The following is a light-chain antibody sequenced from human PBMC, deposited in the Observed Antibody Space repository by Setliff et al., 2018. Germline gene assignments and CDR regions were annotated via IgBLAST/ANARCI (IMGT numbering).Light chain of an antibody. J-gene: IGLJ1*01. CDR1: GTYNY. CDR2: QVN. Sequence: QSALTQPASVSGSPGQSITISCTGTGTYNYVSWYQQHPGKAPKILIYQVNQRPSGVSDRFSGSKSGNTASLTISGLQAEDEADYYCLSYAGSGTYVFGRGTRSPS. V-gene: IGLV2-23*02. CDR3: LSYAGSGTYV.